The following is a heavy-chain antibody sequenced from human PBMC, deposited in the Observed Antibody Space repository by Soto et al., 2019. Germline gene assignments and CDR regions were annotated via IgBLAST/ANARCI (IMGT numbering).Heavy chain of an antibody. CDR1: GGSSTGSSYH. CDR3: ARLSLDNIGYRYYYYGMDV. CDR2: IYYSGST. Sequence: SETLSLRCSVAGGSSTGSSYHWGWIRQPPGKGLEWIGSIYYSGSTYYNPSLKSPVTISVDTSKNQFSLKLSSVTAADTADYYCARLSLDNIGYRYYYYGMDVWGQGTTVNVSS. J-gene: IGHJ6*02. V-gene: IGHV4-39*01. D-gene: IGHD3-22*01.